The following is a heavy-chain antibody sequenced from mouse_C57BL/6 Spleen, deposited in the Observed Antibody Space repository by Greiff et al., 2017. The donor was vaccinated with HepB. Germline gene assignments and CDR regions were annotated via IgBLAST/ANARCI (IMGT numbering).Heavy chain of an antibody. Sequence: QVQLQQSGAELVRPGASVKLSCKASGYTFTDYYINWVKQRPGQGLEWTARIYPGSGNTYYNEKFKGKATLTAEKSSSTAYMQLSSLTSEDSAVYFCARCYYDYDAMDYWGQGTSVTVSS. J-gene: IGHJ4*01. CDR3: ARCYYDYDAMDY. CDR2: IYPGSGNT. CDR1: GYTFTDYY. V-gene: IGHV1-76*01. D-gene: IGHD1-1*01.